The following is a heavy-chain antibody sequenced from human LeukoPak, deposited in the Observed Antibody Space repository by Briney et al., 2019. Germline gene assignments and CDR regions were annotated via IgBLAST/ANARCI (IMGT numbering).Heavy chain of an antibody. CDR2: IYYSGST. D-gene: IGHD5-18*01. Sequence: SETLSLTCTVSGGSISSYYWSWIRQPPGKGLEWIGYIYYSGSTNYNPSLKSRVTISVDTSKKQFSLKLSSVTAADTAVYYCARGKGYSYGRNWFDPWGQGTLVTVSS. J-gene: IGHJ5*02. V-gene: IGHV4-59*01. CDR1: GGSISSYY. CDR3: ARGKGYSYGRNWFDP.